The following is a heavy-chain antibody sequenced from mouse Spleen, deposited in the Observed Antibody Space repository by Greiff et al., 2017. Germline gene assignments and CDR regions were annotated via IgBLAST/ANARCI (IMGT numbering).Heavy chain of an antibody. J-gene: IGHJ4*01. Sequence: EVKLMESGGGLVKRGGSLKLSCAASGFTFSSYAMSWVRQTPEKRLEWVATISSGGGNTYYPDSVKGRFTISRDNAKNTLYLQMSSLKSEDTAMYYCARQGSKDYDGAMDYWGQGTSVTVSS. D-gene: IGHD2-4*01. CDR1: GFTFSSYA. CDR3: ARQGSKDYDGAMDY. V-gene: IGHV5-9*04. CDR2: ISSGGGNT.